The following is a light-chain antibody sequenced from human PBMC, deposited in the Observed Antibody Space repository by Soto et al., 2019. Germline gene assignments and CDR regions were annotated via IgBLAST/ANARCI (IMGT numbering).Light chain of an antibody. J-gene: IGKJ1*01. CDR3: QKYGSAPRT. V-gene: IGKV1-27*01. CDR2: ATS. CDR1: QAIDKY. Sequence: DIQMTQSPSSLSASVGDTVSITCRASQAIDKYVAWYQQRPGEVPKLLIFATSTLQSGVPSRFSGSGSGTHFTLTITGLQPEDFATYTCQKYGSAPRTFGQGTMVDI.